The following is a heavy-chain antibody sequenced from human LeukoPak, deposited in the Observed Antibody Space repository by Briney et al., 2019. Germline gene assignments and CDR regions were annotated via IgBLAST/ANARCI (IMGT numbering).Heavy chain of an antibody. Sequence: SETLSLTCTVSGGSISSGSYYWSWIRQPPGKGLEWIGYIYYSGSTNYNPSLKSRVTISVDTSKNQFSLKLSSVTAADTAVYYCASSNYDFWSGYYQANNWFDPWGQGTLVTVSS. CDR1: GGSISSGSYY. D-gene: IGHD3-3*01. J-gene: IGHJ5*02. V-gene: IGHV4-61*01. CDR3: ASSNYDFWSGYYQANNWFDP. CDR2: IYYSGST.